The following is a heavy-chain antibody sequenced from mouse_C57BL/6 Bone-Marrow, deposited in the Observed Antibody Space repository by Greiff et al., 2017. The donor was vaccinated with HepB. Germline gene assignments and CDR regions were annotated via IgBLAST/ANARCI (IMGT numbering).Heavy chain of an antibody. D-gene: IGHD4-1*01. CDR3: ARPSNWERWYFDV. V-gene: IGHV5-17*01. Sequence: EVQLQQSGGGLVKPGGSLKLSCAASGFTFSDYGMHWVRQAPEKGLEWVAYISSGSSTIYYADTVKGRFTISRDNAKNTLFLQMTSLRSEDTAMYYCARPSNWERWYFDVWGTGTTVTVSS. CDR2: ISSGSSTI. J-gene: IGHJ1*03. CDR1: GFTFSDYG.